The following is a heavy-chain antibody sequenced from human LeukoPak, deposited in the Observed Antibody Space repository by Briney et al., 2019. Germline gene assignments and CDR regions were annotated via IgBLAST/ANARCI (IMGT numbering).Heavy chain of an antibody. CDR1: GFTFSSYS. J-gene: IGHJ4*02. D-gene: IGHD3-22*01. CDR2: ISSSSSYI. CDR3: ARGADGGYDSSGYEDY. Sequence: PGGSLRLSCAASGFTFSSYSMNWVRQAPGKGLEWVSSISSSSSYIYYADSVKGRFTISRDNAKNSLYLQMNSLRAEDTAVYYCARGADGGYDSSGYEDYWGQGTLVTVSS. V-gene: IGHV3-21*01.